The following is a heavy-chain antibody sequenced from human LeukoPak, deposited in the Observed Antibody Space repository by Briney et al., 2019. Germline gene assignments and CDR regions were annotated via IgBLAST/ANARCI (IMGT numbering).Heavy chain of an antibody. V-gene: IGHV1-69*04. CDR1: GGTFSSYA. Sequence: SVKVSCKASGGTFSSYAISWVRQAPGQGLEWMGRIIPILGIANYAQKFQGRVTITADKSTSTAYMELSSPRSEDTAVYYCARGLYYYGSGSLYGMDVWGQGTTVTVSS. CDR2: IIPILGIA. CDR3: ARGLYYYGSGSLYGMDV. J-gene: IGHJ6*02. D-gene: IGHD3-10*01.